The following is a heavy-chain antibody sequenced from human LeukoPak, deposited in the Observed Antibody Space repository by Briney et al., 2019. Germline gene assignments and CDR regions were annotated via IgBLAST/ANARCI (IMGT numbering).Heavy chain of an antibody. CDR3: ARGLSASDC. CDR1: GGSFSGYY. V-gene: IGHV4-34*01. D-gene: IGHD3-16*01. CDR2: INHSGST. J-gene: IGHJ4*02. Sequence: PSETLSLTCAVYGGSFSGYYWSWIRQPPGKGLEWIGEINHSGSTNYNPSLKSRVTISVDTSKNQFSLKLSSVTAADTAVYYCARGLSASDCWGQGTLVTVS.